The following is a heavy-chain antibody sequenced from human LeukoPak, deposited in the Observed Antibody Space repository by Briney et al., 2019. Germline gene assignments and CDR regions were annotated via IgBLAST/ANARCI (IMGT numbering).Heavy chain of an antibody. D-gene: IGHD5-18*01. CDR2: ISSDSRSI. CDR1: GFTFSNAW. CDR3: ARGYGPFDY. J-gene: IGHJ4*02. Sequence: GGSLRLSCAASGFTFSNAWMNRVRQAPGKGLEWVSEISSDSRSIHYADSVRGRFTISRDNAKNSLYLQMNSLRDEDTAVYYCARGYGPFDYWGQGTLVTVSS. V-gene: IGHV3-48*02.